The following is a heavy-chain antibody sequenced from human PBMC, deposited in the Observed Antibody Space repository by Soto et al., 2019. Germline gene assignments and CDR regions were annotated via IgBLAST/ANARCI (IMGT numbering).Heavy chain of an antibody. Sequence: SDTLSLTCTVTGVSISSSSYYWGWIRQPPGKGLEWIGSIYYSGSTYYNPSLKSRVTISVDTSKSQFSLKLSSVTAADTAVYYCASMKYYYDSSGYYGYYYYYGMDVWGQGTTVT. V-gene: IGHV4-39*01. J-gene: IGHJ6*02. CDR3: ASMKYYYDSSGYYGYYYYYGMDV. CDR2: IYYSGST. CDR1: GVSISSSSYY. D-gene: IGHD3-22*01.